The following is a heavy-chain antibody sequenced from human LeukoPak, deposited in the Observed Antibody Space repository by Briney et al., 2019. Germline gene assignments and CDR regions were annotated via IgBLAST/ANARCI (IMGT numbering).Heavy chain of an antibody. D-gene: IGHD5-18*01. CDR3: ARGDSYGIDY. CDR1: GGSISSYY. CDR2: IYYSGST. Sequence: PSETLSLTCTVSGGSISSYYWSWIRQPPGKGLEWIGYIYYSGSTNYNPSLKSRVTISVDTSKNQFSLKLSSVTAADTAVYYRARGDSYGIDYWGQGTLVTVSS. V-gene: IGHV4-59*01. J-gene: IGHJ4*02.